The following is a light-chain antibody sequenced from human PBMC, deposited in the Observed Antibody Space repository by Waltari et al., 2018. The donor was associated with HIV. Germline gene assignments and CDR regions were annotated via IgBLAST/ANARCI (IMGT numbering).Light chain of an antibody. CDR1: SSDVGGYNY. J-gene: IGLJ3*02. Sequence: QSALTQPASVSGSPGQSITISCTETSSDVGGYNYVSWYQQHPGKAPKLMIYEVSNRPSGVSNRFSGSKSGNTASLTISGLQAEDEADYYCSSYASSSTRVFGGGTNLTVL. V-gene: IGLV2-14*01. CDR3: SSYASSSTRV. CDR2: EVS.